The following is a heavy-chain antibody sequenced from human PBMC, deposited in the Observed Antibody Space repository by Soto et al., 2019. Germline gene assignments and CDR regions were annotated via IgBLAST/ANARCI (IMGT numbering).Heavy chain of an antibody. CDR1: GFTFSNYD. CDR3: ARRDCSSTNCRFGAPAFAY. J-gene: IGHJ4*02. CDR2: ISSSAGNT. D-gene: IGHD2-2*01. V-gene: IGHV3-23*01. Sequence: EVQLLESGGGLVQPGGSLRLSCAASGFTFSNYDMSWVRQAPGKGLEWVSVISSSAGNTFYADSVKGRFTISRDNSKNTMYLQMSSLSAADTAVYYSARRDCSSTNCRFGAPAFAYWGQGTLVTVTS.